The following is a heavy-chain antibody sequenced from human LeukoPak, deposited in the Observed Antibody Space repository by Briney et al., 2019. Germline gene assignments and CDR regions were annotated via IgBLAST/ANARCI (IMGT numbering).Heavy chain of an antibody. CDR1: GGSFSGYY. CDR2: INHSGST. CDR3: ARETQLEGFDY. V-gene: IGHV4-34*01. D-gene: IGHD6-6*01. Sequence: SETLSLTCAVYGGSFSGYYWSWIRQPPGKGLEWNGEINHSGSTNYNPSLKSRVTISVDTSKNQISLKLSSVTAADTAVYYCARETQLEGFDYWGQGTLVTVSS. J-gene: IGHJ4*02.